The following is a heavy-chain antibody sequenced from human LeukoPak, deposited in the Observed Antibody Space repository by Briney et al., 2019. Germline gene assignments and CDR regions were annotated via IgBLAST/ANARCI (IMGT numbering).Heavy chain of an antibody. D-gene: IGHD3-3*01. CDR2: INHSGST. J-gene: IGHJ1*01. CDR3: ARGSLYYDFWSGYIRSEYFQH. V-gene: IGHV4-34*01. CDR1: GGSFSGYY. Sequence: SGTLSLTCAVYGGSFSGYYWSWIRQPPGKGLEWIGEINHSGSTNYNPSLKSRVTISVDTSKNQFSLKLSSVTAADTAVYYCARGSLYYDFWSGYIRSEYFQHWGQGTLVTVSS.